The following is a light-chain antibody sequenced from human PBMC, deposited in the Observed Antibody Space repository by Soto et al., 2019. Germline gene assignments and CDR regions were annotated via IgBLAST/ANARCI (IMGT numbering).Light chain of an antibody. CDR1: QSSSSY. Sequence: DIQMTRSPSSLSASVGDRVTITCRASQSSSSYLNWYQQKSGKAPKLLIYAASSLQSGVPSRFSGSGSGTDFTLTISSLQPEDFATYYCQQRKTFGQGTKVEI. J-gene: IGKJ1*01. CDR3: QQRKT. CDR2: AAS. V-gene: IGKV1-39*01.